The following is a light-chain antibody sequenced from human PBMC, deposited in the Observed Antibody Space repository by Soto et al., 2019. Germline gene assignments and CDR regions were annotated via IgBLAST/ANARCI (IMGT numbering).Light chain of an antibody. CDR2: AAS. CDR1: PGISNY. J-gene: IGKJ4*01. CDR3: QKYISAPSLT. Sequence: DSQMTQSPSSLSACVGDRVTITCLASPGISNYLAWYQQNPGKVPKLLIYAASTWQSGFPSRFSGSGSGTDFTLTIRSLKLEYVATYYCQKYISAPSLTVGGGTKVEIK. V-gene: IGKV1-27*01.